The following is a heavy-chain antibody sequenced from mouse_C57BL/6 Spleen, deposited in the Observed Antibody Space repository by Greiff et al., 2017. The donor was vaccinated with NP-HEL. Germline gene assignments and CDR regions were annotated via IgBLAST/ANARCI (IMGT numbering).Heavy chain of an antibody. CDR3: ASIITTVVAPIGYFDY. CDR1: GYTFTSYW. J-gene: IGHJ2*01. Sequence: QVQLQQPGAELVKPGASVKLSCKASGYTFTSYWMHWVKQRPGQGLEWIGMIHPNSGSTNYNEKFKSKATLTVDKSSSTAYMQLSSLTSEDSAVYYCASIITTVVAPIGYFDYWGQGTTLTVSS. V-gene: IGHV1-64*01. CDR2: IHPNSGST. D-gene: IGHD1-1*01.